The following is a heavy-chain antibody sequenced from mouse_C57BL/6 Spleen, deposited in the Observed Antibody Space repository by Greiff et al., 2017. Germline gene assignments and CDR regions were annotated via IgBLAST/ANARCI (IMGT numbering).Heavy chain of an antibody. J-gene: IGHJ4*01. D-gene: IGHD2-3*01. CDR1: GFTFSDAW. CDR2: IRNKANNHAT. CDR3: TPLYDGYYVAMDY. Sequence: EVQLVESGGGLVQPGGSMKLSCAASGFTFSDAWMDWVRQSPEKGLEWVAEIRNKANNHATYYAESVKGRFTISRDDSKSSVYLQMNSLRAEDTGIYYCTPLYDGYYVAMDYWGQGTSVTVSS. V-gene: IGHV6-6*01.